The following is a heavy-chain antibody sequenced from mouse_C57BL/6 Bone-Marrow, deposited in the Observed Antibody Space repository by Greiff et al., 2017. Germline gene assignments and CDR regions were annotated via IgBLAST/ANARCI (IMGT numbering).Heavy chain of an antibody. V-gene: IGHV5-17*01. CDR2: ISSGSSTI. Sequence: EVKLMESGGGLVKPGGSLKLSCAASGFTFSDYGMHWVRQAPEKGLEWVAYISSGSSTIYYADTVKGRFTISRDNAKNTLFLQMTSLRSEDTAVYFCARGYGAAYWGQGTLVTVSA. CDR1: GFTFSDYG. D-gene: IGHD1-1*02. CDR3: ARGYGAAY. J-gene: IGHJ3*01.